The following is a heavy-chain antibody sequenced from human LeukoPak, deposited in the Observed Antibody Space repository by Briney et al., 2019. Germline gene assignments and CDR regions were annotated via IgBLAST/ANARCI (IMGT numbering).Heavy chain of an antibody. CDR1: GGSISSSSYY. V-gene: IGHV4-39*07. D-gene: IGHD3-10*01. CDR3: ARAPAYYYGSGSRNWFDP. J-gene: IGHJ5*02. CDR2: IYYSGST. Sequence: ESSETLSLTCTVSGGSISSSSYYWGWIRQPPGKGLEWIGSIYYSGSTYYNPSLKSRVTISVDTSKNQFSLKLSSVTAADTAVYYCARAPAYYYGSGSRNWFDPWGQGTLVTVSS.